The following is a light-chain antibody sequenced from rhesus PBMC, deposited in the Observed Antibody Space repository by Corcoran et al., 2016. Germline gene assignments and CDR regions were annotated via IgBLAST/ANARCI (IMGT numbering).Light chain of an antibody. CDR1: QGITND. CDR3: YQHSSGYRT. V-gene: IGKV1-25*01. J-gene: IGKJ1*01. CDR2: EAS. Sequence: DIQMTQSPSSLSASVGDRVTITCRASQGITNDLAWYQQKPGETPKLLIYEASSLQSGIPSRFSGSGSGTDFTLTISSLEPEDGGVYHCYQHSSGYRTFGQGTKVEIK.